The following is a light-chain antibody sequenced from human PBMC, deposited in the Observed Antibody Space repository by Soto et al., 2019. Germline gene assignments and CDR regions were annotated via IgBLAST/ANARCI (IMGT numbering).Light chain of an antibody. V-gene: IGLV1-44*01. J-gene: IGLJ2*01. Sequence: QSVLTQPPSASGTPGQRGTISCSGSSSNMGSNSVNWYQQLPGTAPKLLIYGDNQRPSGVPDRFSGSKSGTSASLAITGLQSEDEADYYCAAWDGSLHHILFGGGTKLTVL. CDR2: GDN. CDR1: SSNMGSNS. CDR3: AAWDGSLHHIL.